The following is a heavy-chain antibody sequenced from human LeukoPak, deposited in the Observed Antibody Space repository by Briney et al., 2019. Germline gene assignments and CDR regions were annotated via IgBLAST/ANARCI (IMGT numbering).Heavy chain of an antibody. CDR3: ARGLHYYYYYMDV. V-gene: IGHV3-20*04. D-gene: IGHD3-16*01. Sequence: GGSLRLSCAASGFIFSSYGMSWVRQAPGKGLEWVSGINWNGGSTGYADSVKGRFTISRDNAKNSLYLQMNSPRAEDTALYYCARGLHYYYYYMDVWGKGTTVTVSS. CDR1: GFIFSSYG. J-gene: IGHJ6*03. CDR2: INWNGGST.